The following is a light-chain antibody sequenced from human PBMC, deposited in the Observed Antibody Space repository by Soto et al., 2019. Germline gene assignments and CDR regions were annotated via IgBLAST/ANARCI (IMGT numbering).Light chain of an antibody. CDR2: DVN. V-gene: IGLV2-11*01. Sequence: QSALTQPRSVSGSPGQSVTIPCTGSSSDVSGYASVSWYQQHPSKVPQLIIFDVNKRPSGVPDRFSGSKSGNTASLTISGLQAEDEAVYYCCSHAGRYTYVFGSGTKLTVL. J-gene: IGLJ1*01. CDR1: SSDVSGYAS. CDR3: CSHAGRYTYV.